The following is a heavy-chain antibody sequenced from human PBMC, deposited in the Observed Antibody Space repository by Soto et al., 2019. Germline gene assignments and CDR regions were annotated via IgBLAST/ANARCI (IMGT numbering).Heavy chain of an antibody. D-gene: IGHD5-18*01. J-gene: IGHJ6*02. CDR1: GYTFTGYY. V-gene: IGHV1-2*02. CDR3: ARGEWIQLWEYYYYYYGMDV. CDR2: INPNSGGT. Sequence: ASVKVSCKASGYTFTGYYMPWVRQAPGQGLEWMGWINPNSGGTNYAQKFQGRVTMTRDTSISTAYMELSRLRSDDTAVYYCARGEWIQLWEYYYYYYGMDVWGQGTTVTVS.